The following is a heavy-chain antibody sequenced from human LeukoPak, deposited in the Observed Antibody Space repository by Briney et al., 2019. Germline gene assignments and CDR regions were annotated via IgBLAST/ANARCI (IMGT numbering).Heavy chain of an antibody. Sequence: ASVKVSCKASGYTFTSYYMRWVRQAPGQGLEWMGIINPSGGSTSYAQKFQGRVTMTRDTSTSTAYMELRSLRSDDAAVYYCARGPHYYGDSSDYWGQGTLVTVSS. V-gene: IGHV1-46*01. CDR3: ARGPHYYGDSSDY. D-gene: IGHD4-17*01. J-gene: IGHJ4*02. CDR1: GYTFTSYY. CDR2: INPSGGST.